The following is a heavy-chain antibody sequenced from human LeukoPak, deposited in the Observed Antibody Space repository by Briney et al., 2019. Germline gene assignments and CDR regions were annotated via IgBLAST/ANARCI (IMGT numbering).Heavy chain of an antibody. CDR1: GFTFSTYA. J-gene: IGHJ4*02. CDR2: ISNGGVST. V-gene: IGHV3-23*01. D-gene: IGHD2-2*01. CDR3: AKLSSVSSQDFDY. Sequence: PGGSLRLFCAASGFTFSTYAMTWVRQAPGKGLDWVSVISNGGVSTYYAGSVKGRFTISRDNSKNTLYLEMNSLRAEDTALYYCAKLSSVSSQDFDYWGQGTLVTVSS.